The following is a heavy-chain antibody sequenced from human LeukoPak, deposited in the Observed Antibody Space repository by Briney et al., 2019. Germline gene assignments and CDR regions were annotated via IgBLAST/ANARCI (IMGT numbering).Heavy chain of an antibody. J-gene: IGHJ6*03. CDR3: ARVAVTIFSGFYSYMDV. CDR1: GGSISSYY. CDR2: IYYSGST. Sequence: SSETLSLTCTVSGGSISSYYWSWIRQPPGKGLEWIGSIYYSGSTYYNPSLKSRVTISVDTSKNQFSLKLSSVTAADTAVYYCARVAVTIFSGFYSYMDVWGKGTTVTVSS. D-gene: IGHD3-9*01. V-gene: IGHV4-59*12.